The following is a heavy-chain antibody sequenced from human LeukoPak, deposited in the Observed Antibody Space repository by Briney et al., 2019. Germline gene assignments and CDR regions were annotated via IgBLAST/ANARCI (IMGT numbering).Heavy chain of an antibody. J-gene: IGHJ4*02. CDR3: AKDDDYGDYASDY. V-gene: IGHV3-23*01. D-gene: IGHD4-17*01. CDR1: GSTFSSYA. Sequence: GGSLRLSCAASGSTFSSYAMSWVRQAPGKGLEWVSAISGSGGSTYYADSVKGRFTISRDNSKNTLYLQMNSLRAEDTAVYYCAKDDDYGDYASDYWGQGTLVTVSS. CDR2: ISGSGGST.